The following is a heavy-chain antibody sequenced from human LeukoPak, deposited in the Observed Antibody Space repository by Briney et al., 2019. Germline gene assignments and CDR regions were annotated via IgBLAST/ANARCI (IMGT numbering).Heavy chain of an antibody. CDR1: GYSFTSYW. Sequence: GESLKISCKGSGYSFTSYWIGWVRQMPGKGLEWMGIIYPGDSDTRYSPSFQGQVTISADKSISTAYLQWSSLQASDSAMYYRARHLGTTRYYFDYWGKGTLVTVSS. V-gene: IGHV5-51*01. CDR3: ARHLGTTRYYFDY. CDR2: IYPGDSDT. J-gene: IGHJ4*02. D-gene: IGHD4-17*01.